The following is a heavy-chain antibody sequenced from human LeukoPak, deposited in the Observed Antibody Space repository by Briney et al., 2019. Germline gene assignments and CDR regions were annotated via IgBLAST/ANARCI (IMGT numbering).Heavy chain of an antibody. Sequence: SGGSLRLSCLTSGFTFSNYWMSWVRQAPGKGLEWVANIKQGGGEIYYVDSVKGRFTISRDNAKNSLYLQMNSLRAEDTAIYYCVRDKIVGATILDYWGQGTLVTVSS. J-gene: IGHJ4*02. D-gene: IGHD1-26*01. CDR1: GFTFSNYW. CDR2: IKQGGGEI. CDR3: VRDKIVGATILDY. V-gene: IGHV3-7*01.